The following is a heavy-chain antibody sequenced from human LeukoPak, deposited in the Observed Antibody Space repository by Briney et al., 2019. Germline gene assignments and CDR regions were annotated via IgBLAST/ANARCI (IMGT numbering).Heavy chain of an antibody. V-gene: IGHV1-69*01. Sequence: SVKVSCKASGGTFSSYAISWVRQAPGQGLEWMGGIIPIFGTANYAQKFQGRVTITADESTSTAYMELSSLRSEDTAAYYCAREDRYYMDVWGKGTTVTISS. CDR1: GGTFSSYA. J-gene: IGHJ6*03. CDR3: AREDRYYMDV. CDR2: IIPIFGTA.